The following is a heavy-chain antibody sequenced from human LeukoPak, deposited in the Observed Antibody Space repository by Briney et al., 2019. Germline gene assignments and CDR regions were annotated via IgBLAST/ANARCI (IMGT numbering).Heavy chain of an antibody. CDR1: LDSISISIAY. J-gene: IGHJ4*02. Sequence: TSETLSVTCTLPLDSISISIAYSGWIRQPPGKGLEWIGSIYYSKNTYYNPSLKSRVTISADTSKNQFSLPLGSVSATDTAVEYCVSRRGSSYGYFDYWGQGTLVTVSS. CDR3: VSRRGSSYGYFDY. D-gene: IGHD5-18*01. CDR2: IYYSKNT. V-gene: IGHV4-39*01.